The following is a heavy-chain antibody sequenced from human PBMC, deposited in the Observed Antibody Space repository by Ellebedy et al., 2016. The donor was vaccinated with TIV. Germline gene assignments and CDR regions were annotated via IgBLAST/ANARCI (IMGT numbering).Heavy chain of an antibody. CDR1: GGTFSTYA. CDR3: ARGNYYDSSYFDY. Sequence: SVKVSCXASGGTFSTYAISWVRQAPGHGLEWMGGIIPIFDTANYAQEFQGRVTLTADESTSTAYMELSGLRSDDTAVYYCARGNYYDSSYFDYWGQGTLVSVSS. J-gene: IGHJ4*02. V-gene: IGHV1-69*01. CDR2: IIPIFDTA. D-gene: IGHD3-22*01.